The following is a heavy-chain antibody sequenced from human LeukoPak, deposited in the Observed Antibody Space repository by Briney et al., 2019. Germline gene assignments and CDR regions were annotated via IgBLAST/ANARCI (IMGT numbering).Heavy chain of an antibody. CDR3: AREFGYSGYFDY. CDR1: GGSISSGSYY. J-gene: IGHJ4*02. D-gene: IGHD5-12*01. CDR2: IYYSGST. V-gene: IGHV4-39*02. Sequence: SETLSLTCTVSGGSISSGSYYWGWIRQPPGKGLEWIGSIYYSGSTYYNPSLKSRVTISVDTSKNQFSLKLSSVTAADTAVYYCAREFGYSGYFDYWGQGTLVTVSS.